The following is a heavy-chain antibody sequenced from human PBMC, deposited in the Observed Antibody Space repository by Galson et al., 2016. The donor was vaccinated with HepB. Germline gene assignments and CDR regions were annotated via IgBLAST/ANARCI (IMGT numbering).Heavy chain of an antibody. J-gene: IGHJ4*02. CDR1: GFTFSIYG. D-gene: IGHD1-26*01. Sequence: SLRLSCAASGFTFSIYGMHWIRQAPGKGLEWVATTSSDESVKHYADPVQGRFTISKGNFKNTLYLQMNSLRAEDTAVYYCAKKSPGKELSPPDYWGQGTLVTVSS. V-gene: IGHV3-30*18. CDR3: AKKSPGKELSPPDY. CDR2: TSSDESVK.